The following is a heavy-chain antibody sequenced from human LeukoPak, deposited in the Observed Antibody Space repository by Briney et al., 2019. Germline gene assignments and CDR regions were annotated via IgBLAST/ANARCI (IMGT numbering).Heavy chain of an antibody. CDR1: GFPFRNYY. Sequence: PGGSLRLSCAASGFPFRNYYMNWIRQAPGKGLEWVSYISNSGTIIYYAESVKGRFTISRDNAKNSLYLQMNSLRAEDTAVYYCARDLAMAGRDLDYWGQGTLVTVSS. J-gene: IGHJ4*02. D-gene: IGHD6-19*01. V-gene: IGHV3-11*01. CDR3: ARDLAMAGRDLDY. CDR2: ISNSGTII.